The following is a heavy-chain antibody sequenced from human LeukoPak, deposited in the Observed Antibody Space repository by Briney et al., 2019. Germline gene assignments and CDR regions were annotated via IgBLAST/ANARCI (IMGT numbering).Heavy chain of an antibody. J-gene: IGHJ1*01. CDR3: ARGGHWMATMSEYFQH. D-gene: IGHD5-24*01. CDR1: GFTFSSYE. CDR2: ISSSGSTI. Sequence: GGSLRLSCAASGFTFSSYEMNWVRQAPGKGLEWVSYISSSGSTIYYADSVKGRFTISRDNAKNSLYLQMNSLRAEDTAVYYCARGGHWMATMSEYFQHWGQGTLVTVSS. V-gene: IGHV3-48*03.